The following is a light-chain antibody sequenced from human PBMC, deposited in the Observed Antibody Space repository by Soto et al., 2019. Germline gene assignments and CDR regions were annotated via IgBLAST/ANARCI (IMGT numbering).Light chain of an antibody. V-gene: IGKV1-5*01. J-gene: IGKJ4*01. CDR2: DAS. CDR3: QQYNGYPLT. CDR1: QSISSW. Sequence: DIQMTQSPSTLSASVGDRVTITCRASQSISSWLAWYQQKPGKAPKLLNSDASSLESGVPSRFSGNRAGTEFTLTISSLQPDDFATYYCQQYNGYPLTFGGGNKGEIK.